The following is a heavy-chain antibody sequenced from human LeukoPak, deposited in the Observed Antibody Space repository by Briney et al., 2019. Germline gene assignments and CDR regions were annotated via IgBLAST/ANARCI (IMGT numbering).Heavy chain of an antibody. D-gene: IGHD6-13*01. V-gene: IGHV5-51*01. Sequence: GESLKISCKGSGYSFTTYWVGWVRQMPGKGLEWMGIIYPGDSETDTRYSPSFQGQVTISADKSISTAYLQWNSLKASDTAMYYCARRKTIAAADDYWGQGTLVTVSS. CDR3: ARRKTIAAADDY. J-gene: IGHJ4*02. CDR2: IYPGDSETDT. CDR1: GYSFTTYW.